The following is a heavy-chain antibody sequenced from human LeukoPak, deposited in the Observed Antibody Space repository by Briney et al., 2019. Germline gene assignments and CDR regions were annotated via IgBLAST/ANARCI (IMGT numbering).Heavy chain of an antibody. CDR2: ISGSGGST. D-gene: IGHD4-17*01. CDR1: GFTFSSYA. CDR3: AKDDGDYETSGTDY. V-gene: IGHV3-23*01. J-gene: IGHJ4*02. Sequence: GGSLRLSCAASGFTFSSYAMSWVRQAPGKGLEWVSAISGSGGSTYYADSVKGRFTISRDNSKNTLYLQMNSLRAEDTAVYYCAKDDGDYETSGTDYWGQGTLVTVSS.